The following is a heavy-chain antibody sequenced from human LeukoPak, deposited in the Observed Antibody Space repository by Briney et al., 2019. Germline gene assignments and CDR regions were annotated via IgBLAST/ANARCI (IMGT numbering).Heavy chain of an antibody. CDR3: ARDKGLRDTAMVVNYYYYYGMDV. J-gene: IGHJ6*02. V-gene: IGHV3-9*01. CDR1: GFTFDDYA. CDR2: ISWNSGSM. Sequence: GGSLKLSCAASGFTFDDYAMHWVRQAPEKGLEWVSGISWNSGSMDYADSVKGRFTISRDNAKNSLYLQMNSLRAEDTAVYYCARDKGLRDTAMVVNYYYYYGMDVWGQGTTVTISS. D-gene: IGHD5-18*01.